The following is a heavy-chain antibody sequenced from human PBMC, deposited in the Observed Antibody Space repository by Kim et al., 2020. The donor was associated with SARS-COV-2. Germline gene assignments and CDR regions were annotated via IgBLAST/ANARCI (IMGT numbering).Heavy chain of an antibody. CDR1: GGSVSSSSYY. CDR3: ASGGATAKTVSALDI. Sequence: SGTLSLTCSVSGGSVSSSSYYWGWIRQPPGKGLEWLANIYYSGNTYYNPSLKSRLTISVETSKNQFSLKLNSVTAADTAVYYCASGGATAKTVSALDIWG. J-gene: IGHJ3*02. V-gene: IGHV4-39*01. D-gene: IGHD1-26*01. CDR2: IYYSGNT.